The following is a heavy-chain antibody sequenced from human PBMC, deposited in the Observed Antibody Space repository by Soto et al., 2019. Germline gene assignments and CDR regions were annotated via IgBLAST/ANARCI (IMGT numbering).Heavy chain of an antibody. CDR3: ARDDARVSTTNTDY. D-gene: IGHD1-1*01. V-gene: IGHV1-18*01. J-gene: IGHJ4*02. Sequence: QVQLVQSGAEVKKPGASVKVSCKASGYTFTSYAISWVRQAPGQGLEWMGWISAYNGNTNYAQRFQGRVTMTTDTSADTAYMELRGLRSDDTAVYFCARDDARVSTTNTDYWGQGTLVTVSP. CDR2: ISAYNGNT. CDR1: GYTFTSYA.